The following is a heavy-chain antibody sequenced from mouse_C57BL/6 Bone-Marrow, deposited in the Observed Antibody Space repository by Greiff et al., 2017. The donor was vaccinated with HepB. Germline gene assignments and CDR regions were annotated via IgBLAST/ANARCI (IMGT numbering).Heavy chain of an antibody. CDR3: ARWSSSHRAMDY. CDR2: IYPGSGST. V-gene: IGHV1-55*01. Sequence: QVQLQQPGAELVKPGASVKMSCKASGYTFTSYWITWVKQRPGQGLEWIGDIYPGSGSTNYNEKFKSKATLTVDTSSSTAYMQLSSLTSEDSAVYYCARWSSSHRAMDYWGQGTSVTVSS. J-gene: IGHJ4*01. CDR1: GYTFTSYW. D-gene: IGHD1-1*01.